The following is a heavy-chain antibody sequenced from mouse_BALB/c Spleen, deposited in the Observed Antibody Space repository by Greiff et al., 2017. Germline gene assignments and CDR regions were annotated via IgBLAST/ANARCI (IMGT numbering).Heavy chain of an antibody. D-gene: IGHD1-2*01. CDR3: ARYSATGYAMDY. CDR2: ISSGSSTI. CDR1: GFTFSSFG. V-gene: IGHV5-17*02. J-gene: IGHJ4*01. Sequence: EVQGVESGGGLVQPGGSRKLSCAASGFTFSSFGMHWVRQAPEKGLEWVAYISSGSSTIYYADTVKGRFTISRDNPKNTLFLQMTSLRSEDTAMYYCARYSATGYAMDYWGQGTSVTVSS.